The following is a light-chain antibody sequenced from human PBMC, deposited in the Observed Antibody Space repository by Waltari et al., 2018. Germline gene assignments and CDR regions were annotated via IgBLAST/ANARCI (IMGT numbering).Light chain of an antibody. CDR2: AAS. J-gene: IGKJ2*01. CDR1: QLVDNF. Sequence: DIQMTQSPSSLSVSAGDRVPITCRASQLVDNFLNWYQPKPGQDPSLLIYAASSLQSGVPSGFSGRGSGTDFTLTIRSLQPEDFATYDCQQSYTTPYPFGQGTSLDIK. V-gene: IGKV1-39*01. CDR3: QQSYTTPYP.